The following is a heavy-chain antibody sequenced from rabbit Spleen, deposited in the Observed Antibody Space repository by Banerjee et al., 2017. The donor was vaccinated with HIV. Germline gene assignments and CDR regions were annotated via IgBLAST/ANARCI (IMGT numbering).Heavy chain of an antibody. D-gene: IGHD6-1*01. Sequence: QEQLVESGGGLVQPGGSLKLSCKASGFDLSGYGVSWVRQAPGKGLEWIGYIDPVFGITYYASWVNGRFSISSHNAQNTLYLQLNSLTAADTATYFCASAYSDVYFNLWGPGTLVTVS. CDR1: GFDLSGYG. CDR2: IDPVFGIT. J-gene: IGHJ4*01. V-gene: IGHV1S47*01. CDR3: ASAYSDVYFNL.